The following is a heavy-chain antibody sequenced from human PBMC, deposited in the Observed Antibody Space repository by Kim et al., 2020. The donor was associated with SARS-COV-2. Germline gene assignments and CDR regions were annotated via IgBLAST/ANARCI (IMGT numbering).Heavy chain of an antibody. D-gene: IGHD3-3*01. V-gene: IGHV3-30*18. CDR2: ISYDGSNK. CDR3: AKATDYDFWSGYGFADYYYYGMDV. Sequence: GGSLRLSCAASGFTFSSYGMHWVHQAPGKGLEWVAVISYDGSNKYYADSVKGRFTISRDNSKNTLYLQMNSLRAEDTAVYYCAKATDYDFWSGYGFADYYYYGMDVWGQGTTVTVSS. J-gene: IGHJ6*02. CDR1: GFTFSSYG.